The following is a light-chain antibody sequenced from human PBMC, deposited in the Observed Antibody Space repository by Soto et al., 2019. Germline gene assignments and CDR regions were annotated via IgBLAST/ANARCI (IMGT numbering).Light chain of an antibody. CDR2: GAS. Sequence: EIVLTQAPGTLSLSPGARASLSFRAVQSVSSSYLAWYQQKPGQAPRLLIYGASSRATGIPDRFSGSGSGTDFTLTISRLEPEDFAVYYCQQYETSLGLTFGQGTKVHIK. J-gene: IGKJ1*01. V-gene: IGKV3-20*01. CDR1: QSVSSSY. CDR3: QQYETSLGLT.